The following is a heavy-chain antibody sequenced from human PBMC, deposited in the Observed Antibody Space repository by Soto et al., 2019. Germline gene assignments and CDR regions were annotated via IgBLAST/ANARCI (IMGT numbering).Heavy chain of an antibody. CDR2: IYYSGST. D-gene: IGHD2-8*01. V-gene: IGHV4-39*02. CDR3: AREPPYCTNGVCYWFDP. Sequence: PSETLSLTCTVSGGSISSSSYYWGWIRQPPGKGLEWIGSIYYSGSTYYNPSLKSRVTISVDTSKNQFSLKLSSVTAADTAVYYCAREPPYCTNGVCYWFDPWGQGTLVTVSS. J-gene: IGHJ5*02. CDR1: GGSISSSSYY.